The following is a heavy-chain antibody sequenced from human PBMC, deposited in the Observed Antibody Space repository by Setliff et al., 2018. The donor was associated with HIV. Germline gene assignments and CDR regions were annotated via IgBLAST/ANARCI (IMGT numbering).Heavy chain of an antibody. J-gene: IGHJ2*01. CDR2: ISPSSGGT. CDR1: GFTFRNYA. V-gene: IGHV3-23*01. Sequence: PGESLKISCAASGFTFRNYAMTWVRQAPGKGLEWVSTISPSSGGTNYADSVKGRFTISRDNSKNTLYLEMASLRVEDTAVYYCAREELSAFSYGDRYWYFSLWGRGTLVTVSS. CDR3: AREELSAFSYGDRYWYFSL. D-gene: IGHD3-16*01.